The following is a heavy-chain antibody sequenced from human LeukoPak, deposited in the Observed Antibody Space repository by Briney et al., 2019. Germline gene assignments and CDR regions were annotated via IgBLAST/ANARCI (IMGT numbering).Heavy chain of an antibody. J-gene: IGHJ4*02. CDR1: GGTFSSYA. CDR3: ASMEMATITIDY. D-gene: IGHD5-24*01. CDR2: IIPIFGIA. Sequence: SVKVSFKASGGTFSSYAISWVRQAPGQGLEWMGRIIPIFGIANYAQKFQGRVTITADKSTSTAYMELGSLRSEDTAVYYCASMEMATITIDYWGQGTLVTVSS. V-gene: IGHV1-69*04.